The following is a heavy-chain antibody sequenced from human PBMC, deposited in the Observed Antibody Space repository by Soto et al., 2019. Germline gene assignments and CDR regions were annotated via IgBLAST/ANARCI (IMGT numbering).Heavy chain of an antibody. J-gene: IGHJ6*02. CDR1: GLTFSSSA. CDR2: IVVGNGNT. D-gene: IGHD2-15*01. Sequence: QMQLVQSGPEVRKPGTSVRVSCKASGLTFSSSAVQWVRQARGQRLEWIGRIVVGNGNTNYAQKFQERVTITRDMSTRTAYMELSSLRSEDTAVYYCAGRYCSGGSCYNYYGMDVWGQGSTVTVSS. CDR3: AGRYCSGGSCYNYYGMDV. V-gene: IGHV1-58*01.